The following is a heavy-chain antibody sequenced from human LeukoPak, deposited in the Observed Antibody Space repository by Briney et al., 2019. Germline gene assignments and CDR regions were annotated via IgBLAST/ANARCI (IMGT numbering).Heavy chain of an antibody. CDR3: ARGVTPEIYFDY. J-gene: IGHJ4*02. V-gene: IGHV3-53*01. CDR1: GFTVSSNY. D-gene: IGHD5-18*01. CDR2: IYSGGST. Sequence: PGGSLRLSCAASGFTVSSNYMSWVRQAPRKGLEWVSVIYSGGSTYYADSVKGRLTISRDNSKNTLYLQMNSLRAEDTAVYYCARGVTPEIYFDYWGQGTLVTVSS.